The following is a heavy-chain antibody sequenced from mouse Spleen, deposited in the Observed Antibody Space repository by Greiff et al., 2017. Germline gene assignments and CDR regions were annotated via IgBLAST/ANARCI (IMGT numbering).Heavy chain of an antibody. D-gene: IGHD2-3*01. CDR2: IWRGGST. Sequence: VMLVETGPGLVAPSQSLSITCTVSGFSLTSYGVHWVRQPPGKGLEWLGVIWRGGSTDYNAAFMSRLSITKDNSKSQVFFKMNSLQADDTAIYYCAKTYDGYYFDYWGQGTTLTVSS. CDR1: GFSLTSYG. V-gene: IGHV2-5*01. J-gene: IGHJ2*01. CDR3: AKTYDGYYFDY.